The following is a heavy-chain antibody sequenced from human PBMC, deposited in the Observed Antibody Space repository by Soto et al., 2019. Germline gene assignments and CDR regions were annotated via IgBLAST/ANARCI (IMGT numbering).Heavy chain of an antibody. Sequence: SDTLSLTCAVYGGSFSDYYWSWIRQPPGKGLEWIGEIYHSGSTNYNPSLKSRVTISVDTSKNQVSLKLSSVTAADTAVYYCARGGAGVTENWFDPWGQGTLVTAPQ. J-gene: IGHJ5*02. D-gene: IGHD3-10*01. CDR1: GGSFSDYY. V-gene: IGHV4-34*01. CDR2: IYHSGST. CDR3: ARGGAGVTENWFDP.